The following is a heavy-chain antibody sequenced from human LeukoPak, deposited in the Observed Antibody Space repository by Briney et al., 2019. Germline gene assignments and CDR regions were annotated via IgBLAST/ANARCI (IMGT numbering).Heavy chain of an antibody. CDR3: ARGPSHYFDY. Sequence: SETLSLTCTVSGGSISSYYWSWIRQPPGKGLEWIGYIYYSGGTNYNPSLKSRVTISVDTSKNQFSLKLSSVTAADTAVYYCARGPSHYFDYWGQGTMVAVSS. CDR2: IYYSGGT. CDR1: GGSISSYY. J-gene: IGHJ4*02. V-gene: IGHV4-59*01.